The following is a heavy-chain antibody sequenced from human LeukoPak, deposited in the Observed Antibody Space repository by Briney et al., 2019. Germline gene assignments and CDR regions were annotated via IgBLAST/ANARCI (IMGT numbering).Heavy chain of an antibody. CDR1: GFTFDDYG. D-gene: IGHD3-22*01. CDR2: INWNGGST. Sequence: GGSLRLSCAASGFTFDDYGMSWVRQAPGKGLEWVSGINWNGGSTGYADSVKGRFTISRDNAKSSLYLQMNSLRAEDTALYYCARSPADYDSSGYWGQGTLVTVSS. J-gene: IGHJ4*02. CDR3: ARSPADYDSSGY. V-gene: IGHV3-20*04.